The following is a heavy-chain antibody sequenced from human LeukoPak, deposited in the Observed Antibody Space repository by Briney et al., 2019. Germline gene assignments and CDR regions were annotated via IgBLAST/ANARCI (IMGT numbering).Heavy chain of an antibody. CDR3: AVYGSGSYYNEPEYYFDY. V-gene: IGHV5-51*02. D-gene: IGHD3-10*01. J-gene: IGHJ4*02. CDR1: GYSFTSYC. CDR2: IFPGDSDT. Sequence: GGSLKIPCQGSGYSFTSYCSGWVRQMPGKGLEGMGIIFPGDSDTRYSPSFRGQVTIPDDQSISTAYLQWSSLKASDTAMYYCAVYGSGSYYNEPEYYFDYCGQGTQVTHSS.